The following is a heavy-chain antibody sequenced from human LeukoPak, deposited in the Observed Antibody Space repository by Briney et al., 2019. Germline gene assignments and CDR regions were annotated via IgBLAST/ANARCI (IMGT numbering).Heavy chain of an antibody. V-gene: IGHV4-4*09. CDR3: ARHYYYYMDV. Sequence: PSETLSLTCTVSGGSISSYYWSWIRQPPGKGLEWIGYIYTSGSTNYNPSLKSRVTISVDTSKNQFSLKLSSVTAADTAVYYCARHYYYYMDVWGKGTTVTVSS. CDR2: IYTSGST. J-gene: IGHJ6*03. CDR1: GGSISSYY.